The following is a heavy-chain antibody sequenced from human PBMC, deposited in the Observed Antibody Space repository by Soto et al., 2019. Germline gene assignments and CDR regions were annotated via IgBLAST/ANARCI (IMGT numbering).Heavy chain of an antibody. Sequence: ASVKVSCKASGYNFILHGISWVRQAPGQGLEWMGWISAYNGNTNYAQKFQGRVTMTTDTSTSTVYMELSSLRSEDTAVYYCARAPRGNYGYPSYFDYWGQGTLVTVSS. CDR2: ISAYNGNT. D-gene: IGHD3-10*01. CDR1: GYNFILHG. CDR3: ARAPRGNYGYPSYFDY. V-gene: IGHV1-18*01. J-gene: IGHJ4*02.